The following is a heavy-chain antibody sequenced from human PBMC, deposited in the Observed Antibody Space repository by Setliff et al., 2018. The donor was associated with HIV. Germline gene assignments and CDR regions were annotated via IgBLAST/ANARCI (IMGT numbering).Heavy chain of an antibody. D-gene: IGHD3-22*01. V-gene: IGHV4-34*01. Sequence: SETLSLTCAVYGGSFSGYSWGWIRQPPGKGLEWIGEINHSGSTNYNPSLKSRVTISVDTSKRQFSLNLTSVTAADTAVYYCARDLSGYTFDYWGHGTLVTVSS. CDR1: GGSFSGYS. CDR3: ARDLSGYTFDY. J-gene: IGHJ4*03. CDR2: INHSGST.